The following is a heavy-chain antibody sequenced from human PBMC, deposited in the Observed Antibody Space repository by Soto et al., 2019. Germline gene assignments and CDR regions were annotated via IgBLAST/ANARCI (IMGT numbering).Heavy chain of an antibody. J-gene: IGHJ6*02. CDR1: GGSISSDY. D-gene: IGHD3-10*01. V-gene: IGHV4-59*01. CDR3: AGDTRLDYGSGYYYYVMDV. Sequence: SETLSLTCTVSGGSISSDYWSWIRQPPGQGLEWIGYIYYTGSTNYNPALKSRVTISVDTSKNQFSLILTSVTAADTAVYYCAGDTRLDYGSGYYYYVMDVWGQGATVTVSS. CDR2: IYYTGST.